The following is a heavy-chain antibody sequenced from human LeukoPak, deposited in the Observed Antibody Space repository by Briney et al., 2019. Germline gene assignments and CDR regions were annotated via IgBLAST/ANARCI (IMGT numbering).Heavy chain of an antibody. CDR1: GFTFSSYA. CDR2: ISYDGSNK. D-gene: IGHD3-10*01. V-gene: IGHV3-30-3*01. Sequence: GGSLRLSCAASGFTFSSYAMHWVRQAPGKGLEWVAVISYDGSNKYYAGSVKGRFTISRDNAQDTLYLQMNSLRAEDTAVYFCVRERMGSGNWYFDLWGRGTLVTVSS. J-gene: IGHJ2*01. CDR3: VRERMGSGNWYFDL.